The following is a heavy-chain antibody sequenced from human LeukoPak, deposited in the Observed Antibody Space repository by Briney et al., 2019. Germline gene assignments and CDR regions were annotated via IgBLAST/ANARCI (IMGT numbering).Heavy chain of an antibody. J-gene: IGHJ5*02. CDR3: TYLRTPYYNDKWVDP. V-gene: IGHV3-48*04. CDR1: GFTITSWS. Sequence: GRSLRLTCAVSGFTITSWSMNWVRQAPGKWLEWLSYISSGGSPIYYADSVKGRFTISRDDAKNLVYLQMNSLRAEDTAVYYCTYLRTPYYNDKWVDPWGQGALVTVSS. CDR2: ISSGGSPI. D-gene: IGHD3/OR15-3a*01.